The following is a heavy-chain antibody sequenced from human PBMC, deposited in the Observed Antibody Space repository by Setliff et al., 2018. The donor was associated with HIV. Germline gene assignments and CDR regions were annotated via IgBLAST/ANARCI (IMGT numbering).Heavy chain of an antibody. CDR1: GFTFSDYY. D-gene: IGHD3-10*02. J-gene: IGHJ4*02. CDR2: ISSSGSTI. Sequence: GGSLRLSCAASGFTFSDYYMSWIRQAPGKGLEWVSYISSSGSTIYYADSVKGRLTISRDNAKNSLYLQMNSLRAEDTAMYYCARDKGPPPVVHLDYWGQGTLVTVSS. CDR3: ARDKGPPPVVHLDY. V-gene: IGHV3-11*01.